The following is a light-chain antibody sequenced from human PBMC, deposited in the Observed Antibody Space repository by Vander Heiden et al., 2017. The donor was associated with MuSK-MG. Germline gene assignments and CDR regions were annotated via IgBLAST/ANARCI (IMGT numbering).Light chain of an antibody. CDR3: QQRDSTPRA. Sequence: DIQMTQSPSSLSASVGDRVTITCRASQSISSYLNWYQQKPGKAPKLLIYAASRLKSGVPSRFSGSGSGTDFTLTISRLQPEDFATYYCQQRDSTPRAFGHGTKVDIK. V-gene: IGKV1-39*01. CDR1: QSISSY. CDR2: AAS. J-gene: IGKJ3*01.